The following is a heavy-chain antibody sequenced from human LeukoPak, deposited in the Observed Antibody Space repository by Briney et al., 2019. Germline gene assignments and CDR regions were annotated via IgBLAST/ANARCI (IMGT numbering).Heavy chain of an antibody. CDR1: GFTFSSYG. V-gene: IGHV3-30*18. Sequence: GGSLRLSCAASGFTFSSYGMHWVRQAPGKGLEWVALISYDGNNKYYADSVEGRFTISRDNSKNTLYLQMNSLRPDDTAVYYCAKTGLQLWLFAYWGQGTLVTVSS. D-gene: IGHD5-18*01. CDR3: AKTGLQLWLFAY. CDR2: ISYDGNNK. J-gene: IGHJ4*02.